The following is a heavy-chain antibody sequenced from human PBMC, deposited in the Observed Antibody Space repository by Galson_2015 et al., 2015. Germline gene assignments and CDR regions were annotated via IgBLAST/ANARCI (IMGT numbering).Heavy chain of an antibody. Sequence: TLSLTCTVSGGSISSGGYYWSWIRQHPGKGLEWIGYIYYSGSTNYNPSLKSRVTLSVDTSKNQFSLKLSSVTAADTAVYYCARGSLLLWTLDYWGQGTLVTVSS. CDR1: GGSISSGGYY. V-gene: IGHV4-61*08. CDR3: ARGSLLLWTLDY. D-gene: IGHD3-10*01. CDR2: IYYSGST. J-gene: IGHJ4*02.